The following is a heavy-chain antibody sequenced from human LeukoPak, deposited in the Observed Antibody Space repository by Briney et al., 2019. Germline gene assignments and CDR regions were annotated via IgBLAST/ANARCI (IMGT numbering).Heavy chain of an antibody. D-gene: IGHD1-26*01. J-gene: IGHJ6*02. Sequence: GGSLRLSCAASGFTFTNHIMHWVRQAPGKGLEWVASIATDGSQTFYRGSVKGRFTISRDNAKNTLYLQMNSLRAEDTAVYYCARVNGGSFDLAYYGMDVWGQGTTVTVSS. CDR2: IATDGSQT. V-gene: IGHV3-30-3*01. CDR1: GFTFTNHI. CDR3: ARVNGGSFDLAYYGMDV.